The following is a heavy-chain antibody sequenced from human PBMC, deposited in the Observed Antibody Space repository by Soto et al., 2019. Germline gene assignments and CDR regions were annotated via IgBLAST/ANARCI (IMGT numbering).Heavy chain of an antibody. CDR3: ARGYSSNWYYYYGMDV. D-gene: IGHD6-13*01. CDR2: IYYSGST. CDR1: GGSVSSGSYY. V-gene: IGHV4-61*01. Sequence: QVQLQESGPGLVKPSDTLSLTCTVSGGSVSSGSYYWSWIRQPPGKGLEWIGYIYYSGSTNYNPSLKRRGTITIDTSKNQFSLKLSSVTAADKAVYYCARGYSSNWYYYYGMDVWGQGTTVTVSS. J-gene: IGHJ6*02.